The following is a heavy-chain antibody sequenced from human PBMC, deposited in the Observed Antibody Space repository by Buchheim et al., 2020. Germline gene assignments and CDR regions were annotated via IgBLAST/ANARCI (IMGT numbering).Heavy chain of an antibody. Sequence: VQLVESGGGVVQPGRSLRLSCAASGFTVSSYGMHWVRQASGKGLEWVGRIRSKANSYATAYAASVKGRFTISRDDSKNTAYLQMNSLKTEDTAVYYCTSEIVGAISWFDPWGQGTL. CDR1: GFTVSSYG. CDR3: TSEIVGAISWFDP. J-gene: IGHJ5*02. D-gene: IGHD1-26*01. V-gene: IGHV3-73*01. CDR2: IRSKANSYAT.